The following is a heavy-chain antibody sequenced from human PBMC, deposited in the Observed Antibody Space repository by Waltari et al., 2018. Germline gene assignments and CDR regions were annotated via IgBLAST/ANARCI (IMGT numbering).Heavy chain of an antibody. Sequence: EVQLVESGGVVVQPGGSLRLSCAASGFTFDVYGMPWVRQAPGKGLEAVAVIGSYGGRSDYGDSVKGRFTVSRDNSKNSLYLQMNSLRAEDTALYYCAKDILAYCGGDCYPDHWGQGTLVTVSS. D-gene: IGHD2-21*01. CDR2: IGSYGGRS. CDR3: AKDILAYCGGDCYPDH. J-gene: IGHJ4*02. V-gene: IGHV3-43D*03. CDR1: GFTFDVYG.